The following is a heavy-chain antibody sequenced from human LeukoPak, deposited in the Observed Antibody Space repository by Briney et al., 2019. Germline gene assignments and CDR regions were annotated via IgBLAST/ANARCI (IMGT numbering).Heavy chain of an antibody. CDR1: GGSISSYY. CDR3: ARAPGSGDAFDI. CDR2: IYYSGST. Sequence: PSETLSLTCTVSGGSISSYYWSWIRQPPGKGLEWIGYIYYSGSTNYNPSLKSRVTISVDTSKNQFSLKLSSVTAADTAVYYCARAPGSGDAFDIWGQGTMVTVSS. J-gene: IGHJ3*02. D-gene: IGHD3-10*01. V-gene: IGHV4-59*12.